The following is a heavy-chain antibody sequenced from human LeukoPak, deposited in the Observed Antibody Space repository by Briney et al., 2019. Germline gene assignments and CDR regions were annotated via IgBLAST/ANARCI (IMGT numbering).Heavy chain of an antibody. D-gene: IGHD6-13*01. V-gene: IGHV4-39*07. J-gene: IGHJ5*02. CDR2: IYSSGST. Sequence: SETLSLTCTVSGGSISSSSYYWGWIRQPPGKGLEWIGIIYSSGSTYYNPSLKSRVTISVDTSQNQFSLKLSSVTAADTAVYYCARGPSSYISPPSWFDPWGQGTLVTVSS. CDR1: GGSISSSSYY. CDR3: ARGPSSYISPPSWFDP.